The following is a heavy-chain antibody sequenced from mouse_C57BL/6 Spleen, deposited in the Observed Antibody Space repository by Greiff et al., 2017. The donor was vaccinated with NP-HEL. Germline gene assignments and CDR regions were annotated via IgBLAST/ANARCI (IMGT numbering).Heavy chain of an antibody. V-gene: IGHV1-26*01. D-gene: IGHD1-1*01. Sequence: EVQLQQSGPELVKPGASVKISCKASGYTFTDYYMNWVKQSHGKSLEWIGDINPNNGGTSYNQKVKGKATLTVDKSSSTAYMELRSLTSEDSAVYYCASYGSSYVAWFAYWGQGTLVTVSA. J-gene: IGHJ3*01. CDR2: INPNNGGT. CDR1: GYTFTDYY. CDR3: ASYGSSYVAWFAY.